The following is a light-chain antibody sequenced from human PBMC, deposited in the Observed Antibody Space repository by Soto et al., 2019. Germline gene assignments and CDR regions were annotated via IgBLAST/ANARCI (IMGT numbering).Light chain of an antibody. CDR1: SSNIGSNT. CDR3: AAWDDSLSGFYI. J-gene: IGLJ1*01. V-gene: IGLV1-44*01. Sequence: QSVLTQPPSASGTPGQRVTISCSGSSSNIGSNTVNWYQQLPGTAPKVLIYSNNERPSGVPDRFSGSKSGTSASLAISGLQSDDGAEYYCAAWDDSLSGFYIFGSGTKLTVL. CDR2: SNN.